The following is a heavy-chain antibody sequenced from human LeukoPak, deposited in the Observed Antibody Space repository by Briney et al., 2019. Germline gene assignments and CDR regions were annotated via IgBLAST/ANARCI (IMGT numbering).Heavy chain of an antibody. CDR3: ASSYYDFWSGYYLDAFDI. V-gene: IGHV4-4*07. J-gene: IGHJ3*02. CDR2: IYTSGST. D-gene: IGHD3-3*01. CDR1: GGSISSYY. Sequence: SETLSLTCTVSGGSISSYYWSWIRQPAGKGLEWIGRIYTSGSTNYNPSLKSRVTMSVDTSKNQFSLKLSSVTAADTAVYYCASSYYDFWSGYYLDAFDIWGQGTTVTVSS.